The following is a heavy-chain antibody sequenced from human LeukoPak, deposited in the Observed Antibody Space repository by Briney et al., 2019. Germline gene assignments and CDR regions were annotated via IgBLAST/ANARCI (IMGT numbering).Heavy chain of an antibody. Sequence: SETLSLTCAVYGGSFSGYYWRWIRQPPGKGLEWIGEINHSGSTNYNPSLKSRVTISVDTSKNQFSLKLSSVTAADTAVYYCARGGRWELRRFDYWGQGTLVTVSS. J-gene: IGHJ4*02. CDR3: ARGGRWELRRFDY. CDR2: INHSGST. D-gene: IGHD1-26*01. V-gene: IGHV4-34*01. CDR1: GGSFSGYY.